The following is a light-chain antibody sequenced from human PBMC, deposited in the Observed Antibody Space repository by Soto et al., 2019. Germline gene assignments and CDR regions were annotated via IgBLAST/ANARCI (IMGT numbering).Light chain of an antibody. CDR3: QQYNRYPYT. CDR2: DAS. V-gene: IGKV1-5*01. Sequence: DIQMTQSPSTLSASVGDRVTITCRASQSISSWLAWYQQKPGKAPKLLIYDASSLESGVRSRFSGSGSGTEFTLTISSLQPDDFATYYCQQYNRYPYTFGQGTKLEIK. CDR1: QSISSW. J-gene: IGKJ2*01.